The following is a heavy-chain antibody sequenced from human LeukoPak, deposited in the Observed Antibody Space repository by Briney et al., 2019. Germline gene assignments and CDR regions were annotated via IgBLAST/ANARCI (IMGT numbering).Heavy chain of an antibody. Sequence: GASVKVSCKASGYTFTSYDINWVRQATGQGLEWMGWMNPNSGNTGYAQKFQGRVTITRNTSISTAYMELSSLRPEDTAVYYCARVGYGSGSYSPDYWGQGTLVTVSS. J-gene: IGHJ4*02. CDR3: ARVGYGSGSYSPDY. CDR2: MNPNSGNT. V-gene: IGHV1-8*03. D-gene: IGHD3-10*01. CDR1: GYTFTSYD.